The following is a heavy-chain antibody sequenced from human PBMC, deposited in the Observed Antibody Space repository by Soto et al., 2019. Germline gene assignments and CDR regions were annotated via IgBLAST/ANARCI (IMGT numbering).Heavy chain of an antibody. J-gene: IGHJ5*02. CDR1: GYTFTSYG. D-gene: IGHD1-26*01. CDR2: ISAYNGNT. V-gene: IGHV1-18*01. CDR3: AREGGSYLGWFDP. Sequence: VQLVQSGAEVKQPGASVKVSCKASGYTFTSYGISWVRQAPGQGLEWMGWISAYNGNTNYAQKLQGRVTMTTDTPTSTAYMERRGLRSDDTAVYYCAREGGSYLGWFDPWGQGTLVTVSS.